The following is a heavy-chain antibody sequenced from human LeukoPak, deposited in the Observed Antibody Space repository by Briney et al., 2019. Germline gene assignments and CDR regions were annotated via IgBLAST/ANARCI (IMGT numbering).Heavy chain of an antibody. CDR1: GGSFSTDY. J-gene: IGHJ4*02. D-gene: IGHD7-27*01. CDR2: ISSGRSA. CDR3: ARLGQGSALDY. V-gene: IGHV4-4*09. Sequence: PSETLSLTCGVSGGSFSTDYWSWLRQPPGKGLEWIGFISSGRSAAYNPSLSSRVTISMDPSKNQFSLKLRSVTAADTAVYWCARLGQGSALDYWGQGTLVTVS.